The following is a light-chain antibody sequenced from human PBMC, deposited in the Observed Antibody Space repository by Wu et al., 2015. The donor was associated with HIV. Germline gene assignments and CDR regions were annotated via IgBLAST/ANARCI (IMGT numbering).Light chain of an antibody. Sequence: DIQMTQSPSTLSASVGDRATITCRASQSINTWLAWYQQKPGKAPRLLIYKASSLQSGVPSRFSGSGSGTEFTLTITSLQPDDFAIYYCQQYKSFPLTLGGGTKVEIK. CDR1: QSINTW. CDR2: KAS. J-gene: IGKJ4*01. V-gene: IGKV1-5*03. CDR3: QQYKSFPLT.